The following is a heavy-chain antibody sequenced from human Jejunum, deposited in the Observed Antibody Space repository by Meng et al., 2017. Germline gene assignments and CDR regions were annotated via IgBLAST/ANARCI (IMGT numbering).Heavy chain of an antibody. CDR3: ARSAGIGPYGFDI. CDR2: INQDESER. V-gene: IGHV3-7*01. D-gene: IGHD1-26*01. CDR1: GFSFSDSW. J-gene: IGHJ3*02. Sequence: GESLKISCAASGFSFSDSWMSWVRQAPGKGPEWVAIINQDESERKYVDSVKGRFTISRDNGKNLLYLQMNSLTVEDTAIYYCARSAGIGPYGFDIWGQGTMVTVSS.